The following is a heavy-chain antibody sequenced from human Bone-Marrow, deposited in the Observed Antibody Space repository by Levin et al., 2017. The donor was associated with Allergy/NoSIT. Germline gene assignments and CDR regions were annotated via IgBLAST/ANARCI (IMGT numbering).Heavy chain of an antibody. CDR3: TRDRQGKQQLVLGVGNYFDY. D-gene: IGHD6-13*01. Sequence: GESLKISCTASGFTFGDYAMSWFRQAPGKGLEWVGFIRSKAYGGTTEYAASVKGRFTISRDDSKSIAYLQMNSLKTEDTAVYYCTRDRQGKQQLVLGVGNYFDYWGQGTLVTVSS. CDR2: IRSKAYGGTT. V-gene: IGHV3-49*03. CDR1: GFTFGDYA. J-gene: IGHJ4*02.